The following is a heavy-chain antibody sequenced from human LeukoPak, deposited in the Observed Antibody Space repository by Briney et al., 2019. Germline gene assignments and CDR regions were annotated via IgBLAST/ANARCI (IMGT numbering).Heavy chain of an antibody. J-gene: IGHJ5*02. CDR1: GYIFTSYG. CDR3: ARGLTYYYGSGSNNWFDP. D-gene: IGHD3-10*01. Sequence: ASVKVSCKASGYIFTSYGISWVRQAPGQGLEWMGWISAYNGNTNYAQKLQGRVTMTTDTSTSTAYMELRSLRSDDTAVYYCARGLTYYYGSGSNNWFDPWGQGTLVTVSS. CDR2: ISAYNGNT. V-gene: IGHV1-18*01.